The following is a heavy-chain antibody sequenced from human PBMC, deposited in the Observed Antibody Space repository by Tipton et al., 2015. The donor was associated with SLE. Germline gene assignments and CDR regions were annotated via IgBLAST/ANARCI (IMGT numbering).Heavy chain of an antibody. CDR2: IWYDGSNK. CDR3: AGELLGYYVVDV. Sequence: SLRLSCAASGFTFSSYGMHWVRQAPGKGLEWVAVIWYDGSNKYYADSVKGRFTISRDNSKNTLYLQMYSLRADDTAVYYCAGELLGYYVVDVWGQGTTVTVSS. D-gene: IGHD2/OR15-2a*01. CDR1: GFTFSSYG. V-gene: IGHV3-33*08. J-gene: IGHJ6*02.